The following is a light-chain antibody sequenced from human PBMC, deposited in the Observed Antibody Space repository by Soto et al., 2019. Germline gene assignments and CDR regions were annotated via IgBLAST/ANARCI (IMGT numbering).Light chain of an antibody. CDR2: GAS. J-gene: IGKJ2*01. CDR3: RQYGSSPSYT. V-gene: IGKV3-20*01. Sequence: EIVLTQSPGTLSLSPGERATLSCRASQSVSSSSYLAWYQQKPGQAPRLLIYGASSRATGIPDRFSGRGSATDFTLTISRLEPEDVAVYYCRQYGSSPSYTFGQGTKLEIK. CDR1: QSVSSSSY.